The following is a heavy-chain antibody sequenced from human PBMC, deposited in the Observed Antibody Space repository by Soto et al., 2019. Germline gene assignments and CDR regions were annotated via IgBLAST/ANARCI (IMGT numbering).Heavy chain of an antibody. D-gene: IGHD3-22*01. CDR1: GFTFSSYA. CDR3: ARAYYYDSSGYYPTAGV. V-gene: IGHV3-30-3*01. Sequence: SLRLSCAASGFTFSSYAMHWVRQAPGKGLEWVAVISYDGSNKYYADSVKGRFTISRDNSKNTLYLQMNSLRAEDTAVHYCARAYYYDSSGYYPTAGVWGQGTLVTVSS. CDR2: ISYDGSNK. J-gene: IGHJ4*02.